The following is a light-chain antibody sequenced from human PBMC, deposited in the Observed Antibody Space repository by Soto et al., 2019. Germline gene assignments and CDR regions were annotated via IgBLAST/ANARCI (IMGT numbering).Light chain of an antibody. CDR1: QSVSTN. V-gene: IGKV3-15*01. Sequence: VMTQSPATLSVSPGERATLSCRASQSVSTNLAWYQQQPGQAPRLLIYAASTRATGIPARFSGSGSGTEFTLTISSLQSEDFAVYYCQQYNDWPQTFGGGTKVEIK. J-gene: IGKJ4*01. CDR3: QQYNDWPQT. CDR2: AAS.